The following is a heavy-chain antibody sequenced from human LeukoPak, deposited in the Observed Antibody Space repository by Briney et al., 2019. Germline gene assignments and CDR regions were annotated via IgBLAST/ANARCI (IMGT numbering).Heavy chain of an antibody. D-gene: IGHD6-13*01. J-gene: IGHJ1*01. Sequence: PGGSLRLSCAASGFTFSSYAMSWVRQAPGKGLEWVSAISGSGGSTYYAGSVKGRFTISRDNSKNTLYLQMNSLRAEDTAVYYCAKESSSSWYPEYFQHWGQGTLVTVSS. V-gene: IGHV3-23*01. CDR1: GFTFSSYA. CDR2: ISGSGGST. CDR3: AKESSSSWYPEYFQH.